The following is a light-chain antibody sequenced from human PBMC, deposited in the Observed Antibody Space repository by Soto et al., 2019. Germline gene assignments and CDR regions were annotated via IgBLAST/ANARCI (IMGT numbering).Light chain of an antibody. CDR2: GAY. CDR3: QQYGSSPLT. CDR1: QSVSSGY. Sequence: EIVLTQSPGTLSLSPGERATLSCRASQSVSSGYLAWYQQKPGQAPRLLIYGAYSRATGIPDNFSGSGSGTDFTLTISRLEPEDFAVYYCQQYGSSPLTFGGGTKVEIK. J-gene: IGKJ4*01. V-gene: IGKV3-20*01.